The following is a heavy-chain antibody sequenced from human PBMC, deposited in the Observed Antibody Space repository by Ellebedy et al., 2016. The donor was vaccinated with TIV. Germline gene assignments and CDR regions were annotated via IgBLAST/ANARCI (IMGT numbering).Heavy chain of an antibody. Sequence: PGGSLRLSCATSGFTSSGMHWVRQAPGRGLEWVAFIRSDESKKYYADSVNGRFTISRDNSRNTLDLQMIGLRPEDTALYYWVKGSYPVPTVMAVWGQGTTVIVSS. J-gene: IGHJ6*02. V-gene: IGHV3-30*02. CDR2: IRSDESKK. D-gene: IGHD3-16*01. CDR1: GFTSSG. CDR3: VKGSYPVPTVMAV.